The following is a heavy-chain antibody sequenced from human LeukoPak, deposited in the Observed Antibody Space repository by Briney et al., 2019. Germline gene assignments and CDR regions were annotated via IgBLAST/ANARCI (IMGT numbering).Heavy chain of an antibody. V-gene: IGHV3-30*04. CDR1: GFIFSTYA. CDR3: AREVWGPEY. Sequence: PGGSLRLSCAASGFIFSTYAMHWVRQAPGKGLEWVAVISYDGRNKYYVDSVKGRFTISRDNSKDTLYLQMNSLRTEDTAVYYCAREVWGPEYWGQGTLVTVSS. J-gene: IGHJ4*02. CDR2: ISYDGRNK. D-gene: IGHD1-14*01.